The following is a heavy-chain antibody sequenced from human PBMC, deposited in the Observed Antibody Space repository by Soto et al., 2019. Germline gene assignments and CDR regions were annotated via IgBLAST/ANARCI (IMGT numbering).Heavy chain of an antibody. CDR3: AHSPSLFDSSGYYYVGFDF. Sequence: SGPTLVNPTQTLTLTCTFSGFSLSTSGVGVGWIRQPPGKALEWLALIYWNDDKPCSPSLKNRLTITKDTSKNQVVLTMTNMDSVDTATYYCAHSPSLFDSSGYYYVGFDFWGQGTLVTVSS. D-gene: IGHD3-22*01. CDR1: GFSLSTSGVG. J-gene: IGHJ4*02. V-gene: IGHV2-5*01. CDR2: IYWNDDK.